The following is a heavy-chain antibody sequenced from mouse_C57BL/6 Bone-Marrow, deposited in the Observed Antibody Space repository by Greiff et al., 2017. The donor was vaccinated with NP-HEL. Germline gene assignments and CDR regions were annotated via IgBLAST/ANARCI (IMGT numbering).Heavy chain of an antibody. Sequence: QVQLQQPGAELVKPGASVKLSCKASGYTFTSYWMHWVKQRPGQGLEWIGMIHPNSGSTNYNEKFKSKATLTVDESSSTAYMQLSSLTSEDSAVYYCARQYYYGSSSGFAYWGQGTLVTVSA. CDR2: IHPNSGST. CDR3: ARQYYYGSSSGFAY. D-gene: IGHD1-1*01. CDR1: GYTFTSYW. V-gene: IGHV1-64*01. J-gene: IGHJ3*01.